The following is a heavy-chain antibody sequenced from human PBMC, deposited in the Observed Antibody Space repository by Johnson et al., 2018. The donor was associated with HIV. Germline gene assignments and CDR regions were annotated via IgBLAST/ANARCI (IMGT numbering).Heavy chain of an antibody. Sequence: VQLVESGGGVVQPGRSLRLSCAASGFTFSSYAMHWVRQAPGKGLEWVAVISYDGSNKYYADSVKGRFTISRDNSKNTLYLQMNSLRDEDTAVYYCAKGERYYNFWCGYHDAFDIWGQGTMVTVSS. CDR3: AKGERYYNFWCGYHDAFDI. V-gene: IGHV3-30*04. J-gene: IGHJ3*02. CDR1: GFTFSSYA. D-gene: IGHD3-3*01. CDR2: ISYDGSNK.